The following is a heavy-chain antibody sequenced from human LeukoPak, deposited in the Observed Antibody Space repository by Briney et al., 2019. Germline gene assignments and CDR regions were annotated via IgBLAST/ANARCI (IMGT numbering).Heavy chain of an antibody. CDR3: AREAVAAKTNFDY. CDR2: INPNSGGT. V-gene: IGHV1-2*04. Sequence: ASVKVSCKASGYTFTGYYMHWVRQAPGQGLEWMGWINPNSGGTNYAQKFQGWVTMTRDTSISTAYMELSRLRSDDTAVYYCAREAVAAKTNFDYWGQGTLVTVSS. J-gene: IGHJ4*02. D-gene: IGHD6-19*01. CDR1: GYTFTGYY.